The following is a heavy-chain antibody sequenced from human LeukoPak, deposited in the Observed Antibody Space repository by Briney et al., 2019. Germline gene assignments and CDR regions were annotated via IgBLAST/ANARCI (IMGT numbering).Heavy chain of an antibody. CDR1: GGSFSGYY. CDR3: ARDKGSSGWYLRYYYGMDV. J-gene: IGHJ6*02. Sequence: SETLSLTCAVYGGSFSGYYWSWIRQPPGKGLEWIGEINHSGSTNYNPSLKSRVTISVDTSKNQFSLKLSSVTAADTAVYYCARDKGSSGWYLRYYYGMDVWGQGTTVTVSS. CDR2: INHSGST. V-gene: IGHV4-34*01. D-gene: IGHD6-19*01.